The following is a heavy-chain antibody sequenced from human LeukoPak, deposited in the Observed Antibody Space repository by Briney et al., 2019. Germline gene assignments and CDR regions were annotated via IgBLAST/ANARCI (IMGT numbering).Heavy chain of an antibody. D-gene: IGHD3-3*01. J-gene: IGHJ6*02. Sequence: ASVKVSCKASGYTFTSYAMNWVRQAPGQGLEWMGWINTNTGNPTYARGFTGRFVFSLDTSVSTAYLQISSLKAEDTAVYYCARESYDFWSGYYSHYYGMDVWGQGTTVTVSS. CDR1: GYTFTSYA. V-gene: IGHV7-4-1*02. CDR2: INTNTGNP. CDR3: ARESYDFWSGYYSHYYGMDV.